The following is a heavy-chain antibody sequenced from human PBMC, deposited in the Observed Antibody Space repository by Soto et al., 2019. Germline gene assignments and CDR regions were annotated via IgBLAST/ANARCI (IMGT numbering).Heavy chain of an antibody. J-gene: IGHJ3*02. D-gene: IGHD3-9*01. CDR3: ARGPTYYDIFTGYYENKKGAFDI. CDR1: GGSFSGYY. V-gene: IGHV4-34*01. CDR2: INHSGST. Sequence: QVQLQQWGAGLLNPSETLSLTCAVYGGSFSGYYWSWIRQPPGKGLELIGEINHSGSTNYNPSFKGRITISVDTSKNQSALKLSSVTAADTAVYYCARGPTYYDIFTGYYENKKGAFDIWGQGTMVTVSA.